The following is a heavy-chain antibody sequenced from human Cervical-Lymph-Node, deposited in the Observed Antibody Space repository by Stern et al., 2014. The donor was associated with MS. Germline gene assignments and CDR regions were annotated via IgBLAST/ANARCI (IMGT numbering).Heavy chain of an antibody. CDR3: ATTRWDLFTWNWFDP. CDR1: GGSISSSGYY. D-gene: IGHD1-26*01. CDR2: IHDSGST. Sequence: VQLVESGPGLVKPSQTLSLTCTVSGGSISSSGYYWSWIRQPADKGLEWIGRIHDSGSTYYNPSLKRRVTISMDTAQNQFSLKLTSVTAADTAVYYCATTRWDLFTWNWFDPWGQGTLVTVSS. J-gene: IGHJ5*02. V-gene: IGHV4-61*02.